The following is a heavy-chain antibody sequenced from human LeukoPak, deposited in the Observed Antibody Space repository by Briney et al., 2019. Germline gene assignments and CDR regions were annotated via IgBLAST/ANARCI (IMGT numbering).Heavy chain of an antibody. Sequence: KPSETLSLTCAVYGGSFSGYYWGWIRQPPGQGLEWIGSIFYSGITYYNPSLKSRVTISVDTSKNQFSLKLSSVTAADTAVYYCARHSSGWVGDYWGQGTLVTVSS. CDR3: ARHSSGWVGDY. CDR1: GGSFSGYY. CDR2: IFYSGIT. D-gene: IGHD6-19*01. V-gene: IGHV4-39*01. J-gene: IGHJ4*02.